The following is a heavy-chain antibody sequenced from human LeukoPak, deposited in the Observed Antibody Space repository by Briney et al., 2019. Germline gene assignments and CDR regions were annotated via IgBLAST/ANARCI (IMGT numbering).Heavy chain of an antibody. D-gene: IGHD3-22*01. CDR3: ARHYYDTSGYYIFDS. CDR2: IYYSGST. J-gene: IGHJ4*02. V-gene: IGHV4-59*01. Sequence: SETLSLTCTVSGGSISNYYWSWIRQPPGKGLEYIGYIYYSGSTDYNPSLKSRVTISVDTSKNQFSLKLSSVSAADTAVYYCARHYYDTSGYYIFDSWGQGALVTVSS. CDR1: GGSISNYY.